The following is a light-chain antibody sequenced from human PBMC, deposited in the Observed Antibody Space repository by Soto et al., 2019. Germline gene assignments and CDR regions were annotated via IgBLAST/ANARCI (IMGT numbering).Light chain of an antibody. V-gene: IGLV2-14*01. CDR3: SSYRSSSTYVV. CDR1: SSDVGGYKY. J-gene: IGLJ2*01. CDR2: DVS. Sequence: QSVLTQPASVSGSPGQWVTISCTGSSSDVGGYKYVSWYQQHPGKAPKLMIYDVSNRPSGVSHRFSGYKSGNTASLTISGLQAEDEADYYCSSYRSSSTYVVFGRGTKLTVL.